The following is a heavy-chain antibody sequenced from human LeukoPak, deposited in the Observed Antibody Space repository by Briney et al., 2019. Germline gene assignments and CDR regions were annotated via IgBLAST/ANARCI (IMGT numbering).Heavy chain of an antibody. D-gene: IGHD6-13*01. CDR2: IYTSGST. CDR1: GGSISSYY. J-gene: IGHJ6*02. CDR3: ARSSSWPPYYYYGMDV. Sequence: PSETLSLTCTVSGGSISSYYWSWIRQPAGKGLEWIGRIYTSGSTNYNPSLKSRVTMSVDTSKNQFSLKLSSVTAEDTAVYYCARSSSWPPYYYYGMDVWGQGTTVTVSS. V-gene: IGHV4-4*07.